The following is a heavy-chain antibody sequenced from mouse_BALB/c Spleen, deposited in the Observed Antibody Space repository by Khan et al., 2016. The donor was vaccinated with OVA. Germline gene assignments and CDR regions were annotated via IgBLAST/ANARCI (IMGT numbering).Heavy chain of an antibody. J-gene: IGHJ3*01. CDR1: GYTFTSYY. CDR2: INPSNGGT. Sequence: QVQLQQPGAELVKPGASVKLSCKASGYTFTSYYMYWVKQRPGQGLEWLGGINPSNGGTNFNEKFKSKATLTVDKSSSTAYMQLSSLTSEDSAVYYCTRGGAWATMISWCAYWDQGTLVTVSA. CDR3: TRGGAWATMISWCAY. D-gene: IGHD2-4*01. V-gene: IGHV1S81*02.